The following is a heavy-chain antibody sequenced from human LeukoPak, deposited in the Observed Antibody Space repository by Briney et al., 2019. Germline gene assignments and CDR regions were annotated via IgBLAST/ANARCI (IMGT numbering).Heavy chain of an antibody. D-gene: IGHD2-2*01. V-gene: IGHV4-34*01. CDR3: ARLPHGYCSSTSCT. Sequence: SETLSLTCAVYGGSFSGYYWSWIRQPPGKGLEWIGEINHSRSTNYNPSLKSRVTISVDTSKNQFSLKLSSVTAADTAVYYCARLPHGYCSSTSCTWGQGTLVTVSS. CDR2: INHSRST. CDR1: GGSFSGYY. J-gene: IGHJ4*02.